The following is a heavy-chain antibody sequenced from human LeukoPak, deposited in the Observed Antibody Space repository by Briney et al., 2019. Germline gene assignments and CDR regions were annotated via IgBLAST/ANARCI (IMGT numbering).Heavy chain of an antibody. V-gene: IGHV4-59*01. CDR3: ATDGYFEV. CDR2: MSYTGST. CDR1: GVSINTYS. J-gene: IGHJ2*01. Sequence: PSETLSLTCTVSGVSINTYSWSWVRQPPGKGLEWIGYMSYTGSTSYTPSLRSRVTISVDKSKNQFSLKLTSVTAADTAVYFCATDGYFEVWGRGTLVTVSS.